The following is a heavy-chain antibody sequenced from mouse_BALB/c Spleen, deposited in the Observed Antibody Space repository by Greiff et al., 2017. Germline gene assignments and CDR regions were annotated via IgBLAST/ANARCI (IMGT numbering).Heavy chain of an antibody. V-gene: IGHV6-6*02. Sequence: EVQLQESGGGLVQPGGSMKLSCVASGFTFSNYWMNWVRQSPEKGLEWVAEIRLKSNNYATHYAESVKGRFTISRDDSKSSVYLQMNNLRAEDTGIYYCTRSGNYYAMDYWGQGTSVTVSS. CDR3: TRSGNYYAMDY. CDR2: IRLKSNNYAT. J-gene: IGHJ4*01. CDR1: GFTFSNYW.